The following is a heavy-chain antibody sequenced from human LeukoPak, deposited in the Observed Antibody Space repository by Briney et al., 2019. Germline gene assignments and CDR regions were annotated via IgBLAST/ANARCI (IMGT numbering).Heavy chain of an antibody. J-gene: IGHJ5*02. V-gene: IGHV4-59*08. D-gene: IGHD3-10*01. CDR2: IYYSGST. CDR1: GGSISSYY. CDR3: ARHVLPTPWFDP. Sequence: SETLSLTCTVSGGSISSYYWSWLRQPPGKGLEWIGYIYYSGSTNYNPSLKSRVTISVDTSKNQFSLKLSSVTAADTAVYYCARHVLPTPWFDPWGQGTLVTVSS.